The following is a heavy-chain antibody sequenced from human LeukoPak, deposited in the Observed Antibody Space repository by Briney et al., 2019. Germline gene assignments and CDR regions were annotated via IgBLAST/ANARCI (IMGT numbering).Heavy chain of an antibody. CDR1: GYSFTSYW. D-gene: IGHD3-10*01. J-gene: IGHJ4*02. CDR2: IDPSDSYT. V-gene: IGHV5-10-1*01. CDR3: ARARHRITMVRGIGDYFDY. Sequence: KPGESLQISCKGSGYSFTSYWITWVRQMPGKGLEWIGRIDPSDSYTNYSPSFQGHVTISADKSISTAYLQWSSLKASDTAMYYCARARHRITMVRGIGDYFDYWGQGTLVTVSS.